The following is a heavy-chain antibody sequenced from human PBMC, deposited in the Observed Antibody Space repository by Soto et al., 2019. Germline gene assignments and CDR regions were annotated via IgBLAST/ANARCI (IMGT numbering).Heavy chain of an antibody. V-gene: IGHV3-23*01. CDR2: LSDSGGRT. Sequence: EVQLLESGGGLIQPGGSLRLSCAASGFSFSNYGMSWDRQAPGRGLEWVSGLSDSGGRTYYADSVKGRFTISRDNSKNTLYLQMNSLRAEDTAIYYCAIHVRSVSYPDNWGQGTLVTVSS. J-gene: IGHJ4*02. CDR1: GFSFSNYG. D-gene: IGHD3-10*01. CDR3: AIHVRSVSYPDN.